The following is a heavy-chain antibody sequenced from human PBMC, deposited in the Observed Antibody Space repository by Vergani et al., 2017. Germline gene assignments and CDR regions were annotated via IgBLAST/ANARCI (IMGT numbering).Heavy chain of an antibody. J-gene: IGHJ1*01. CDR1: GFTSSYYG. CDR3: ATKSXGTPGRQIGYCRE. CDR2: ISYDGTQK. D-gene: IGHD1-1*01. Sequence: QVHLVESGGGVVQPGRSLRLSCVVSGFTSSYYGMHWVRQAPGKGLEWVAVISYDGTQKYYADSVKGRFTISRDNSKSTLYLQMNSLRTEDTAVYYCATKSXGTPGRQIGYCREWGQGTLVTVSS. V-gene: IGHV3-30*03.